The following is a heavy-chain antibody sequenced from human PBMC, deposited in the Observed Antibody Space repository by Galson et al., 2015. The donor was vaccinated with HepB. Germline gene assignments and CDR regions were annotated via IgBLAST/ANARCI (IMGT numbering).Heavy chain of an antibody. J-gene: IGHJ4*02. D-gene: IGHD3-10*01. CDR2: TWDDGSNK. V-gene: IGHV3-33*01. Sequence: SLRLSCAASGFRFTKYGMHWVRQAPGKGLEWVASTWDDGSNKNYADSVKGRFTISRDNSKNTLYLQMNSLRVEDTAVYYCARDLYRGYFGSGSYFSQFGDWGQGTLVTVSS. CDR3: ARDLYRGYFGSGSYFSQFGD. CDR1: GFRFTKYG.